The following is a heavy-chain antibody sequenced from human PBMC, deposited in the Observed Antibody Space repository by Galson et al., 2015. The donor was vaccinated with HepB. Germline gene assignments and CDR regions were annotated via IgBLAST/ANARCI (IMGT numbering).Heavy chain of an antibody. CDR1: GFTFSSYG. CDR2: ISYDGSNK. CDR3: AKDHYCSSTSCTYYYYYYMDV. V-gene: IGHV3-30*18. D-gene: IGHD2-2*01. Sequence: SLRLSCAASGFTFSSYGMHWVRQAPGKGLEWVAVISYDGSNKYYADSVKGRFTISRDNSKNTLYLQMNSLRAEDTAVYYCAKDHYCSSTSCTYYYYYYMDVWGKGTTVTVSS. J-gene: IGHJ6*03.